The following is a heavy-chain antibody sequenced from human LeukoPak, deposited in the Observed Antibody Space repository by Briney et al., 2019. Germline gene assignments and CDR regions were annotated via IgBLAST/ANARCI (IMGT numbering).Heavy chain of an antibody. CDR3: AKDGHWTFDS. D-gene: IGHD1-1*01. J-gene: IGHJ4*02. CDR2: IGHEGSNK. Sequence: GGSLRLSCAASGFTFSSSGMHWVRQAPGKGLAWVAFIGHEGSNKYYGDSVEGRFTISRDTSKNTLYLQMNSLRAEDTAVYYCAKDGHWTFDSWGQGTLVTVSS. V-gene: IGHV3-30*02. CDR1: GFTFSSSG.